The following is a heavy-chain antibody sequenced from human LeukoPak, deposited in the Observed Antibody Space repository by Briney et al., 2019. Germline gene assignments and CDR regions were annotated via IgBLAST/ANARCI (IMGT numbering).Heavy chain of an antibody. CDR3: ARTLGYCGDTNCYEVFDY. J-gene: IGHJ4*02. V-gene: IGHV1-69*04. D-gene: IGHD2-2*01. CDR2: IIPILGIA. CDR1: GGTFSSYA. Sequence: SVKVSCKASGGTFSSYAISWVRQAPGQGLEWMGRIIPILGIANYAQKFQGRVTITADKSTSTAYMELSSLRSEDTAVYYCARTLGYCGDTNCYEVFDYWGQGTLVTVSS.